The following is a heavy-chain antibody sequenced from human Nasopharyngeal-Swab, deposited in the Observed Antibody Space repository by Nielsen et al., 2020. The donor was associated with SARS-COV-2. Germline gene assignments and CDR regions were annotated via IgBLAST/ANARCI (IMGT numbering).Heavy chain of an antibody. J-gene: IGHJ4*02. CDR2: IIPMFGTA. D-gene: IGHD3-3*01. V-gene: IGHV1-69*06. Sequence: SVKVSCKASGGTFSSYAFSWVRQAPGHGLEWMGGIIPMFGTANHAQNFQDRVTITADKSRSTVYMELSSLRSEDTAVYYCARWAGSANTQFWSGPFDYWGQGTLVTVSS. CDR3: ARWAGSANTQFWSGPFDY. CDR1: GGTFSSYA.